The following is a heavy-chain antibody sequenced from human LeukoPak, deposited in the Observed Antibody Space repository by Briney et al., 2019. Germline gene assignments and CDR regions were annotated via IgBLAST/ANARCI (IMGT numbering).Heavy chain of an antibody. CDR3: AKTDYGDYGGFNS. J-gene: IGHJ3*01. CDR2: IYVSGST. D-gene: IGHD4-17*01. CDR1: SYSTSSGYS. Sequence: SETLSLTCAVSSYSTSSGYSWGWIRQPPGRGLEWIGNIYVSGSTYYNLSLKSRVTISIDMSKNLFSLKLISVTAADTAVYRCAKTDYGDYGGFNSWGQGTMVTVSS. V-gene: IGHV4-38-2*01.